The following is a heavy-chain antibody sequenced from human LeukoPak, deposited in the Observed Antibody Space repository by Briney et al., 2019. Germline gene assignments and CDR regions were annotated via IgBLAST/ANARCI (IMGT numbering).Heavy chain of an antibody. CDR2: IYHTGTT. CDR1: GGSLSPYY. D-gene: IGHD1-26*01. Sequence: SETLSLTCTVSGGSLSPYYWTWIRQPPGKGLEWIGYIYHTGTTRYNPSLNSQVTISVETSKNQFSLRLNSVTAADTAIYYCARLDSGDHGNIPHWGQGTLVIVSS. J-gene: IGHJ1*01. V-gene: IGHV4-59*08. CDR3: ARLDSGDHGNIPH.